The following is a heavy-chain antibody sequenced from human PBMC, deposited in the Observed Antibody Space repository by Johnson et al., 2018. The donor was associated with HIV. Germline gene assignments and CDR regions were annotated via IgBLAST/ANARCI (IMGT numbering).Heavy chain of an antibody. V-gene: IGHV3-9*01. CDR1: GFTFSSYW. D-gene: IGHD1-26*01. CDR3: AKDAAWELLRPDAFDI. J-gene: IGHJ3*02. CDR2: ISWNRGSI. Sequence: VQLVASGGGLVKPGGSLRLSCTASGFTFSSYWMSWVRQAPGKGLEWVSGISWNRGSIGYADSVKGRLTISRDNAKNSLYLQMNSLRAEDTALYYCAKDAAWELLRPDAFDIWGQGTMVTVSS.